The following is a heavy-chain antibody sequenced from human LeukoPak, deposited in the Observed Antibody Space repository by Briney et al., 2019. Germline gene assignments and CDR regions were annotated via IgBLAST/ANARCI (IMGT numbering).Heavy chain of an antibody. CDR2: ILHSGST. CDR1: GGSISSNKW. V-gene: IGHV4-4*02. CDR3: ARRDYYETSGYYSNWFDP. J-gene: IGHJ5*02. Sequence: SETLSLTCAVSGGSISSNKWWSWVRQPPGKGLEWIGDILHSGSTTYNPSLKSRVTISLDKSKNQFSLKLSSVTAADTAVYYCARRDYYETSGYYSNWFDPWGQGTLVTVSS. D-gene: IGHD3-22*01.